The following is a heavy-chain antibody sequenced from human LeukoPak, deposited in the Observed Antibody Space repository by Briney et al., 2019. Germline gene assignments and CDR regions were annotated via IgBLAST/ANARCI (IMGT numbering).Heavy chain of an antibody. CDR2: ISYDGRTE. J-gene: IGHJ4*02. V-gene: IGHV3-30*03. CDR3: VRGDWYFES. CDR1: GFTFSSYG. D-gene: IGHD2-21*01. Sequence: AGRSLRLSCAASGFTFSSYGMHWVRQAPGKGLEWVAVISYDGRTEYYADSVKGRFTISRDNANKALYLQMSSLTPQDTAVYFCVRGDWYFESWGQGALVTVSS.